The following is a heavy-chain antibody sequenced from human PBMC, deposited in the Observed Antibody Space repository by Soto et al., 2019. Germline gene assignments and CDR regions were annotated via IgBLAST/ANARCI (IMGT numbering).Heavy chain of an antibody. CDR1: GGSISSYY. J-gene: IGHJ4*02. D-gene: IGHD3-22*01. V-gene: IGHV4-59*01. CDR3: ARHYHDSSGYYNFDY. CDR2: IYYSGST. Sequence: SETLSLTCTVSGGSISSYYWSWIRQPPGKGLEWIGYIYYSGSTNYNPSLKSRVTISVDTSKNQFSLKLSSVTAADTAVYYCARHYHDSSGYYNFDYWGQGTLVTVSS.